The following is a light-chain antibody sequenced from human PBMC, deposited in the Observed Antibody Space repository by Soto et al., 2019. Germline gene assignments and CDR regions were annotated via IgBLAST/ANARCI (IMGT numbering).Light chain of an antibody. V-gene: IGLV1-51*01. CDR1: SSNLGNNY. J-gene: IGLJ2*01. CDR3: GTWDSSLSAVV. Sequence: QSVLTQPPSVSAAPGQSIAISCSGSSSNLGNNYVCWYQHLPGPAPKLLIYDNNKRPSVIPDRFSGSKSGTSATLDITGLHTGDEADYYCGTWDSSLSAVVFGGGTKLTVL. CDR2: DNN.